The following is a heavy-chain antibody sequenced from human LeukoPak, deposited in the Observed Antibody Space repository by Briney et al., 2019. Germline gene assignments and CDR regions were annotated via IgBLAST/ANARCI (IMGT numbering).Heavy chain of an antibody. CDR2: INHSGST. Sequence: SETLSLTRAVYGGSFSGYYWSWIRQPPGKGLEWIGEINHSGSTNYNPSLKSRVTISVDTSKNQFSLKLSSVTAADTAVYYCARGHGRRYWYFDLWGRGTLVTVSS. CDR3: ARGHGRRYWYFDL. J-gene: IGHJ2*01. D-gene: IGHD4-17*01. CDR1: GGSFSGYY. V-gene: IGHV4-34*01.